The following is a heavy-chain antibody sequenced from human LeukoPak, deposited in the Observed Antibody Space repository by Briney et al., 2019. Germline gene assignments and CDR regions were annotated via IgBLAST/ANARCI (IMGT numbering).Heavy chain of an antibody. D-gene: IGHD3-22*01. V-gene: IGHV3-23*01. J-gene: IGHJ4*02. CDR1: GFIFSSSA. Sequence: GWALRLSCAACGFIFSSSAMTAVRQARGKGLEGVSAISDNGYDTFYADSVKGRFTISRDNPQTAVYLQMNSLRAEDTAVYHCARARHKYNYDGSGYPPYWGQGTLATVHS. CDR2: ISDNGYDT. CDR3: ARARHKYNYDGSGYPPY.